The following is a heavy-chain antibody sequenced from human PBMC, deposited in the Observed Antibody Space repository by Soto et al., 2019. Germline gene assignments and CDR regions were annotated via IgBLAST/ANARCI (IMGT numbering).Heavy chain of an antibody. J-gene: IGHJ5*02. V-gene: IGHV4-31*03. CDR3: ARAQGFTWFDP. CDR1: GGSISSGGYY. CDR2: IYYSGST. Sequence: SETRSLNCPVSGGSISSGGYYWRWIRQHPGKGLEWIGYIYYSGSTYYNPSLKSRVTISVDTSKNQFSLKLSSVTAADTAVYYCARAQGFTWFDPWGQGTLVTVSS.